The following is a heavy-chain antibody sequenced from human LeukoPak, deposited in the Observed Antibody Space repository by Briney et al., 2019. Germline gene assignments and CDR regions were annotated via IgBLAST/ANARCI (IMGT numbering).Heavy chain of an antibody. CDR1: GFIFNNYG. CDR2: IRHDESYR. CDR3: ANDNRDNWFDP. D-gene: IGHD1-14*01. J-gene: IGHJ5*02. Sequence: PGGSLRLSCVTSGFIFNNYGMHWVRQAPGKGLEWVTFIRHDESYRFYVDSVKGRFTVSRDNSRNTLYLQMNSLRAEDTAVYCCANDNRDNWFDPWGQGTLVTVSS. V-gene: IGHV3-30*02.